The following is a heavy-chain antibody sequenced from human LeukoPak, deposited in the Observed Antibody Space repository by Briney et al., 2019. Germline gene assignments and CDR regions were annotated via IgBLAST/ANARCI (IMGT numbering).Heavy chain of an antibody. CDR1: GVSISSGSYY. V-gene: IGHV4-61*02. CDR3: ARKGGDLLSYSFDY. J-gene: IGHJ4*02. CDR2: IYTSGST. D-gene: IGHD2-2*01. Sequence: SETLSLTCTVSGVSISSGSYYWSWIRQPAGKGLEWIGRIYTSGSTNYNPSLKSRVTISLDTSKNQFSLKVSSVTAADTAVYYCARKGGDLLSYSFDYWGQGTLVTVSS.